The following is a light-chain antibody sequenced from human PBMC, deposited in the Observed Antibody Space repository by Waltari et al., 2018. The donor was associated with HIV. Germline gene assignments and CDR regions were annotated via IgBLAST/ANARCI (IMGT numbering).Light chain of an antibody. CDR3: QTWDSSTVV. V-gene: IGLV3-1*01. J-gene: IGLJ2*01. CDR1: SLDNNY. Sequence: SYELTQPPSVSVSPGQTASLTCSGESLDNNYVCWYQLKPGQSPVLVIYQDNKGPSGIPERFSGSNSGNTATLTISGTQAMDEADYYCQTWDSSTVVFGGGTKLTVL. CDR2: QDN.